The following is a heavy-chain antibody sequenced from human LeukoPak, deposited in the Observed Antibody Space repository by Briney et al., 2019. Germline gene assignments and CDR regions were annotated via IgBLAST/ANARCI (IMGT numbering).Heavy chain of an antibody. D-gene: IGHD1-14*01. Sequence: PGGSLRLSCAVSRFAFSTYAMTWVRQAPGQGLEYVSTISSNGADTYYADSVKGRITISRGNSKNTLYLQMTSLRVEDTAVYYCANYRKPQGLDYWGQGTLVTVSS. CDR3: ANYRKPQGLDY. J-gene: IGHJ4*02. CDR2: ISSNGADT. CDR1: RFAFSTYA. V-gene: IGHV3-23*01.